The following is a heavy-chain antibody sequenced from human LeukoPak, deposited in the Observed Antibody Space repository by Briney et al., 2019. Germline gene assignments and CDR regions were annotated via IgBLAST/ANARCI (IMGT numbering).Heavy chain of an antibody. D-gene: IGHD2-21*01. CDR2: ISGFGEST. V-gene: IGHV3-23*01. CDR1: GFIFFNSA. CDR3: AKGGHRSPFDY. Sequence: PGGSLRLSCEAAGFIFFNSAMTWVRQAPGKWLEWVSTISGFGESTYHADSVKGRFTISRDQFKITLYLQMNSLRVEDTAIYYCAKGGHRSPFDYWGQGALVTVSS. J-gene: IGHJ4*02.